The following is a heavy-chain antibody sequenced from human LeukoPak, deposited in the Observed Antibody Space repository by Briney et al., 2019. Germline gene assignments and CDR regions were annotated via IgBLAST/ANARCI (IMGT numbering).Heavy chain of an antibody. J-gene: IGHJ4*02. V-gene: IGHV3-48*01. CDR2: ISGSGGDI. CDR1: GFTVSSFS. Sequence: PGGSLRLSCAASGFTVSSFSMNWVRQAPGKGLEWVSYISGSGGDIHYADSVKGRFTISRNNAKNTLYLQMNSLRAEDTAVYYCARDLGVVPAEYYFDYWGQGTLVTVSS. D-gene: IGHD2-2*01. CDR3: ARDLGVVPAEYYFDY.